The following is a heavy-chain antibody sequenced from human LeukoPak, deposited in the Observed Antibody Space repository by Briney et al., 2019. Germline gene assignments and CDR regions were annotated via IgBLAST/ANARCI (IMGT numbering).Heavy chain of an antibody. V-gene: IGHV4-61*08. D-gene: IGHD3-10*01. Sequence: SETLSLTCAVSGASVSSGGYYWSWLRQPPGKGLEWIGYIYYSGSTNYNPSLKSRVTISVDTSKNQFSLKVSSVTAADTAVYYCARRGGSGRSFDYWGQGTLVTVSS. CDR1: GASVSSGGYY. J-gene: IGHJ4*02. CDR3: ARRGGSGRSFDY. CDR2: IYYSGST.